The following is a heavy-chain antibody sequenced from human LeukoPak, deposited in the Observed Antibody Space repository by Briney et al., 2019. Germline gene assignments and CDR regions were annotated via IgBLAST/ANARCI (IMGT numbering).Heavy chain of an antibody. CDR1: GFTFSNYE. CDR2: ISSSGRNI. Sequence: GGSLRLSCAASGFTFSNYELNWVRQAPGKGLEWVSYISSSGRNIYYADSVNGRFTISRDNAKNSLYLQMNSLRAEDTAVYYCAKDREGTIADYFDYWGQGTLVTVSS. J-gene: IGHJ4*02. CDR3: AKDREGTIADYFDY. V-gene: IGHV3-48*03. D-gene: IGHD1-7*01.